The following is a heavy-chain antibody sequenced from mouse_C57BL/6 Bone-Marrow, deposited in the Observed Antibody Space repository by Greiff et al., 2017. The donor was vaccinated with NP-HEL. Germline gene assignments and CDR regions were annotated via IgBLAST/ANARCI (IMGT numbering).Heavy chain of an antibody. CDR3: TRERHYGSSYYAMDY. Sequence: EVNVVESGEGLVKPGGSLKLSCAASGFTFSSYAMSWVRQTPEKRLEWVAYISSGGDYIYYADTVKGRFTISRDNARNTLYLQMSSLKSEDTAMYYCTRERHYGSSYYAMDYWGQGTSVTVSS. CDR1: GFTFSSYA. D-gene: IGHD1-1*01. V-gene: IGHV5-9-1*02. J-gene: IGHJ4*01. CDR2: ISSGGDYI.